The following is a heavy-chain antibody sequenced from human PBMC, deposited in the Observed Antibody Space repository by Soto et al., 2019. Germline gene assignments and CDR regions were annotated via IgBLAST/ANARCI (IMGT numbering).Heavy chain of an antibody. CDR2: IIPIFGTA. CDR3: ARGHCSSTSCYVGIYYYYGMDV. Sequence: QVQLVQSGAEVKKPGSSVKVSCKASGGTFSSYAISWVRQAPGQGLEWMGGIIPIFGTANYAQKFQGRVTITADESTSTAYMELSSLRSEDTAVYYCARGHCSSTSCYVGIYYYYGMDVWGQGPTVTVSS. J-gene: IGHJ6*02. CDR1: GGTFSSYA. V-gene: IGHV1-69*01. D-gene: IGHD2-2*01.